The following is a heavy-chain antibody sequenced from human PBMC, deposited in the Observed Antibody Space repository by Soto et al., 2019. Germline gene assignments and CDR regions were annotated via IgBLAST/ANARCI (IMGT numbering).Heavy chain of an antibody. CDR3: ARDPDIVVVPAAGYYYYGMDV. D-gene: IGHD2-2*01. Sequence: ASVKVSCKASGYTFTSYAMHWVRQAPGQRLEWMGWINAGNGNTKYSQKFQGRVTITRDTSAGTAYMELSSLRSEDTAVYYCARDPDIVVVPAAGYYYYGMDVWGQGTTVTVSS. CDR2: INAGNGNT. V-gene: IGHV1-3*01. J-gene: IGHJ6*02. CDR1: GYTFTSYA.